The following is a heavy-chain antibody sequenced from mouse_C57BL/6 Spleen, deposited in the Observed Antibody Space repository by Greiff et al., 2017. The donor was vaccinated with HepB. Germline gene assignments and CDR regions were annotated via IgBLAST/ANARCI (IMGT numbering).Heavy chain of an antibody. J-gene: IGHJ1*03. D-gene: IGHD1-1*01. V-gene: IGHV1-61*01. CDR3: ATNYYGSSYGYFDV. Sequence: VQLQQPGAELVRPGSSVKLSCKASGYTFTSYWMDWVKQRPGQGLEWIGNIYPSDSETHYNQKFKDKATLTVDKSSSTAYMQLSSLTSEDSAVYYCATNYYGSSYGYFDVWGKGTTVTVSS. CDR2: IYPSDSET. CDR1: GYTFTSYW.